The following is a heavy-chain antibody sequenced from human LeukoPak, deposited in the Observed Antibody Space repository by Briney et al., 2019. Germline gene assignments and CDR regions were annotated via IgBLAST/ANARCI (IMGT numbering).Heavy chain of an antibody. V-gene: IGHV4-61*02. CDR3: ARGYTITIFGVVTPDIFDI. D-gene: IGHD3-3*01. J-gene: IGHJ3*02. CDR2: IYTSGSA. Sequence: SETLSLTCTVSGGSISSGSHYWTWIRQPAGKGLEWIGRIYTSGSANYNPSLKSRVTISIDTSKNQFSLKLSSVTAADTAVYYCARGYTITIFGVVTPDIFDIWGRGTMVTVSS. CDR1: GGSISSGSHY.